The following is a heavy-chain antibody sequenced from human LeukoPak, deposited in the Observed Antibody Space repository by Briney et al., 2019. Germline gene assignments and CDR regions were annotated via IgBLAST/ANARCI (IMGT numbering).Heavy chain of an antibody. CDR3: LQDMDV. J-gene: IGHJ6*02. V-gene: IGHV3-7*01. Sequence: GRSLRLSCAASGFTFSSYWMSWVRQAPGKGLEWVANIKQDGNEKYCVDSVKGRFTISRDNAKNSLYLQMNSLRVEDTAVYYCLQDMDVWGQGTTVTVSS. CDR1: GFTFSSYW. CDR2: IKQDGNEK.